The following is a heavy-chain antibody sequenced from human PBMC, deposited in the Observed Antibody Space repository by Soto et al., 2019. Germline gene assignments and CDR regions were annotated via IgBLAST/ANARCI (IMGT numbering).Heavy chain of an antibody. CDR1: GGTLSSYA. CDR2: IIPIFGTA. V-gene: IGHV1-69*13. J-gene: IGHJ3*02. Sequence: SVKVSCQASGGTLSSYAISWGRQAPGQGLEWMGGIIPIFGTANYAQKFQGRVTITADESTSTAYMELSSLRSEDTAVYYCARVGNRARPGFDIWGQGTMVTVSS. D-gene: IGHD1-1*01. CDR3: ARVGNRARPGFDI.